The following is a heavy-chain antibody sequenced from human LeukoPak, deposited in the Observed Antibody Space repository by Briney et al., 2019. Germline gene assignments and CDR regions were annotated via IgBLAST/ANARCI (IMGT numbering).Heavy chain of an antibody. Sequence: GGSLRLSCVASGFVLSDYGMHWVRQAPGKGLEWLSFIRYDGTTKYYADSVKGRFTISRDDSNNTLYLHMDSLTAEDSAIYYCAKLYLNTGAEYWGQGTLVTVSS. CDR2: IRYDGTTK. CDR3: AKLYLNTGAEY. D-gene: IGHD1-26*01. CDR1: GFVLSDYG. J-gene: IGHJ4*02. V-gene: IGHV3-30*02.